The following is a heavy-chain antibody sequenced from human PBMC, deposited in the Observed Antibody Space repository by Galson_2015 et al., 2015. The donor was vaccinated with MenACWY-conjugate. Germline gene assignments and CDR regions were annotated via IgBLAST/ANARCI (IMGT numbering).Heavy chain of an antibody. CDR2: ITGNGDSI. CDR3: VKGWFAMDV. J-gene: IGHJ6*02. D-gene: IGHD3-10*01. CDR1: GFTFSSYA. Sequence: SLRLSCAASGFTFSSYAMSWVRQAPGKGLEWVSVITGNGDSIYYADSVKGRFTISRDNSKSTLDLQMNSLRAEDTAVYYCVKGWFAMDVWGQGTTVTVSS. V-gene: IGHV3-23*01.